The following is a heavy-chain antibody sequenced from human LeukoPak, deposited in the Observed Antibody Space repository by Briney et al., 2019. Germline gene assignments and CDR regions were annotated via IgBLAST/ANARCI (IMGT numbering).Heavy chain of an antibody. CDR2: IYYSGST. CDR1: GGSISSYY. V-gene: IGHV4-59*01. D-gene: IGHD2-2*01. Sequence: SETLSLTCTVYGGSISSYYWSWIRQPPGKGLEWIGYIYYSGSTNYNPSLKSRVTISVDTSKNQFSLKLSSVTAADTAVYYCARTSSTSCTERAGNYYYYGMDVWGQGNTVTVSS. J-gene: IGHJ6*01. CDR3: ARTSSTSCTERAGNYYYYGMDV.